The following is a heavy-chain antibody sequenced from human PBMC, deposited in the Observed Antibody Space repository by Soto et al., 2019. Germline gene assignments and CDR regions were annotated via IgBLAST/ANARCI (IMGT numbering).Heavy chain of an antibody. V-gene: IGHV3-33*01. J-gene: IGHJ6*02. CDR3: ARDSQPTIFGGHYYGMDV. CDR2: IWYDGSNK. CDR1: GFTFSSYG. D-gene: IGHD3-3*01. Sequence: QVQLVESGGGVVQPGRSLRLSCAASGFTFSSYGMHWVRQAPGKGLEWVAVIWYDGSNKYYADSVKGRFTISRDNSKNPPYLQLNSLRAEDTAVYYCARDSQPTIFGGHYYGMDVWGQGTTVTVSS.